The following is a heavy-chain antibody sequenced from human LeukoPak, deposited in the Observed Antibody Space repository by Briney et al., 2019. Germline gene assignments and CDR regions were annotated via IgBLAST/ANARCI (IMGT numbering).Heavy chain of an antibody. CDR1: GGSISSYY. J-gene: IGHJ3*02. Sequence: SETLSLTCTVSGGSISSYYWGWVRQPPGKALEWIGNIFYSGSTYYSPSLKSRVTISLDTSRNQFSLKLNSVTAADTAVYYCAKSNGYGLIDIWGQGTMVTVSS. V-gene: IGHV4-39*07. CDR3: AKSNGYGLIDI. CDR2: IFYSGST. D-gene: IGHD3-10*01.